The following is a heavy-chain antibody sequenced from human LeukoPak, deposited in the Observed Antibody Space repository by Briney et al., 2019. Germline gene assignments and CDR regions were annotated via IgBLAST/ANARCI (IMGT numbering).Heavy chain of an antibody. CDR2: MNPNSGNT. CDR1: GYTFASYD. V-gene: IGHV1-8*01. Sequence: GASVKVSCKASGYTFASYDINWVRQATGQGLEWMGWMNPNSGNTGYAQKFQGRVTMTRNTSISTAYMELSSLRSEDTAVYYCARGYSSGWYFSWFDPWGQGTLVTVSS. J-gene: IGHJ5*02. D-gene: IGHD6-19*01. CDR3: ARGYSSGWYFSWFDP.